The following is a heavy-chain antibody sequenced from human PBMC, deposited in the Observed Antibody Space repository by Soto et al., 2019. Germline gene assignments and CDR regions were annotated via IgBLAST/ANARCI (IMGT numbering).Heavy chain of an antibody. CDR3: ARGPPTIFGVVIVDYYYYYMDV. V-gene: IGHV4-59*12. CDR1: GGSISSYY. CDR2: IYYSGST. D-gene: IGHD3-3*01. J-gene: IGHJ6*03. Sequence: PSETLSLTCTVSGGSISSYYWSWIRQPPGKGLEWIGYIYYSGSTNYNPSLKSRVTISVDTSKNQFSLKLSSVTAADTAVYYCARGPPTIFGVVIVDYYYYYMDVWGKGTTVTVSS.